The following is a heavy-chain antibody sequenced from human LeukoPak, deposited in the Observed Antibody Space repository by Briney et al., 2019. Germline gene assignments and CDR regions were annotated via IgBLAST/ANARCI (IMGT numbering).Heavy chain of an antibody. J-gene: IGHJ3*02. Sequence: ASVKVSCKASGYTFTGYDINGVRQATGQGLEWMGWMNPNSGNTGYAQKFQGRVTITRNTSISTAYMELSSLRSEDTAVYYCARGVATSGAFDIWGQGTMVTVSS. CDR2: MNPNSGNT. CDR1: GYTFTGYD. D-gene: IGHD5-12*01. CDR3: ARGVATSGAFDI. V-gene: IGHV1-8*03.